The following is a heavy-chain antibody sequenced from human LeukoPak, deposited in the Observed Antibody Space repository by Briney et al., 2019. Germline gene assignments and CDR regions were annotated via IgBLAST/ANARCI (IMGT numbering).Heavy chain of an antibody. D-gene: IGHD1-1*01. Sequence: WETLSLTCTVSGGSIGNYYWSWIRQPPGKGLECLGYIYYSGSTNYSPSLRSRLTMSLDTSKNQFSLKLSSVTAADTAVYYCARAGTNWSSGCYFDYWGQGALVTVSS. V-gene: IGHV4-59*01. CDR3: ARAGTNWSSGCYFDY. CDR2: IYYSGST. J-gene: IGHJ4*02. CDR1: GGSIGNYY.